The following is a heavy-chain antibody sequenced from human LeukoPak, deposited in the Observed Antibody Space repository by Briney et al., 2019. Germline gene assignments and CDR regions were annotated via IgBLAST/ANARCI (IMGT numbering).Heavy chain of an antibody. Sequence: GGSLRLSCVASGLTFSAYGMSWVRQAPGKGLEWVSGISGSGASTFYADSVKGRFTISRDNSKNTLSLQMNSLRAEDTAVYHCAKESSYGYFVWDAWGQGTLVTVSS. CDR1: GLTFSAYG. D-gene: IGHD5-18*01. CDR3: AKESSYGYFVWDA. V-gene: IGHV3-23*01. J-gene: IGHJ5*02. CDR2: ISGSGAST.